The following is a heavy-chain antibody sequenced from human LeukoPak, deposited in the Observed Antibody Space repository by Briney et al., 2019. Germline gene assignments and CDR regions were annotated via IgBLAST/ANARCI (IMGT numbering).Heavy chain of an antibody. Sequence: GGSLRLSCAASGFTFSSYAMHWVRQAPGKGLEWVAVISYDGSNKYYADSVKGRFTISRDNSKNTLYLQMNSLRAKDTAVYYCAREGGDIVVVPAAMVPASFDYWGQGTLVTVSS. J-gene: IGHJ4*02. V-gene: IGHV3-30-3*01. D-gene: IGHD2-2*01. CDR2: ISYDGSNK. CDR3: AREGGDIVVVPAAMVPASFDY. CDR1: GFTFSSYA.